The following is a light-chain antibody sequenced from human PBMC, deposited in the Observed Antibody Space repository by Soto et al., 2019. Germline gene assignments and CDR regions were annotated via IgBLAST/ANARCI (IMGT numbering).Light chain of an antibody. J-gene: IGKJ5*01. CDR2: DAS. V-gene: IGKV1-5*01. Sequence: DIQMTQPLSSLSASVGDRVTIPCRASQTISTWMAWYQQKPGKAPKLLVYDASTLQSGVASRFSGSGSGTEFTLTISSLQPDDFATYYRQQYNSYPITFGQGTRLEIK. CDR3: QQYNSYPIT. CDR1: QTISTW.